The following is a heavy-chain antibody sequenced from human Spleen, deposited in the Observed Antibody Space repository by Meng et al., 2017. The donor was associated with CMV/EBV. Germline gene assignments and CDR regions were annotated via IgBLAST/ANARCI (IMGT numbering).Heavy chain of an antibody. V-gene: IGHV3-21*01. CDR1: GFTFSSYA. CDR3: ARSREWLRPHPDDMDV. CDR2: ISGSSSHI. D-gene: IGHD5-12*01. Sequence: GGSLRLSCAASGFTFSSYAMSWVRQAPGKGLEWVASISGSSSHIFYADSVKGRFTISRDNAENSLFLRMISLRADDTSVYYCARSREWLRPHPDDMDVWGQGTTVTVSS. J-gene: IGHJ6*02.